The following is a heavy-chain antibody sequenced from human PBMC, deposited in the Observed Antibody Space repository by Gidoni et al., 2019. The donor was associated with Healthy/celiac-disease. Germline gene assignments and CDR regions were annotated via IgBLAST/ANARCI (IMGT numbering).Heavy chain of an antibody. V-gene: IGHV4-39*01. Sequence: WIRQPPGKGLEWIGSIYYSGSTYYNPSLKSRVTISVDTSKNQFSLKLSSVTAADTAVYYCARSPYDYVWGSYRAPFDYWGQGTLVTFSS. CDR3: ARSPYDYVWGSYRAPFDY. D-gene: IGHD3-16*02. J-gene: IGHJ4*02. CDR2: IYYSGST.